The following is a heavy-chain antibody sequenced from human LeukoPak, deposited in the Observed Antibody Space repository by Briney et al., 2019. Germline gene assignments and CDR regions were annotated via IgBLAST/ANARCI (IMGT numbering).Heavy chain of an antibody. CDR3: ARDFVWERRYYYGMDV. V-gene: IGHV3-48*03. CDR1: GFTFSSYE. D-gene: IGHD1-26*01. CDR2: ISSSGSTI. Sequence: GGSLRLFCAASGFTFSSYEMNWVRQAPGKGLEWVSYISSSGSTIYYADSVKGRFTISRDNAKNSLYLQMNSLRAEDTAVYYCARDFVWERRYYYGMDVWGQGTTVTVSS. J-gene: IGHJ6*02.